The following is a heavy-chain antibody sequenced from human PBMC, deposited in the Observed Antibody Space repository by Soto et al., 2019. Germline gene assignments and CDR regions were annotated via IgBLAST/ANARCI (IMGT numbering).Heavy chain of an antibody. D-gene: IGHD2-2*02. CDR2: ISAGGST. CDR1: GFTFSDYA. J-gene: IGHJ4*02. V-gene: IGHV3-23*01. Sequence: GGSLRLSCTASGFTFSDYAMSWVRQPPGKGLEWVSVISAGGSTYYADSVKGRFTVSRANSKNTLYLQMSSLRAEDTAVYYCANVPIWCSSTSCYTEGLDYWGQGTLVTVSS. CDR3: ANVPIWCSSTSCYTEGLDY.